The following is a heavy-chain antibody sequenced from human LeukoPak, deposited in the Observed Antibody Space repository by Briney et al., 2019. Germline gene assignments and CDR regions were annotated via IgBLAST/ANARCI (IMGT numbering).Heavy chain of an antibody. Sequence: GGPLRLSCAASGFTFNNAWMSWVRQAPGKGLEWVGRIKSKTDGGTTDYAAPVKGRFTISRDDSKNTLYLQMNSLKIEDTAVYYCTRIIKSGSFDYWGQGVLVTVSS. CDR2: IKSKTDGGTT. D-gene: IGHD1-26*01. CDR3: TRIIKSGSFDY. CDR1: GFTFNNAW. V-gene: IGHV3-15*01. J-gene: IGHJ4*02.